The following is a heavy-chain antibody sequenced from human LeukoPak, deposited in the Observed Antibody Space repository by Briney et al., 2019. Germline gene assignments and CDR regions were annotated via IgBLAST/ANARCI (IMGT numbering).Heavy chain of an antibody. V-gene: IGHV5-10-1*01. CDR1: GYSFTNYW. CDR3: ARHHYGDSNFDY. Sequence: GESPRSSCKGSGYSFTNYWITRVRQMPGKGLEWMGRIDPSDSYANYNPSFQGHVTISADKSISTAYLQWSSLKASDTAMYYCARHHYGDSNFDYWGQGTLVTVSS. J-gene: IGHJ4*02. CDR2: IDPSDSYA. D-gene: IGHD4-17*01.